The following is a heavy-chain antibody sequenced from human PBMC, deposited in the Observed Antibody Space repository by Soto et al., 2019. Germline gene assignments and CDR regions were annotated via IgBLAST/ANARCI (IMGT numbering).Heavy chain of an antibody. CDR2: FFIGGNT. CDR1: DGNIISSTYY. D-gene: IGHD3-10*01. CDR3: ARSHGLDMDAYY. J-gene: IGHJ4*02. V-gene: IGHV4-39*01. Sequence: PSQPMPHPCTVSDGNIISSTYYRVWMNKPPGKGLEWIASFFIGGNTYYNPSLKSRVTISVDTSKNQFSLKLSSVTAADTAVYFCARSHGLDMDAYYWGQGILVTVS.